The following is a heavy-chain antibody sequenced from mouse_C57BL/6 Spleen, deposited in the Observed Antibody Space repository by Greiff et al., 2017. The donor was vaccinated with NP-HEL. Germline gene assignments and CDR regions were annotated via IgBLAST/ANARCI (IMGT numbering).Heavy chain of an antibody. CDR2: LYPGDGDT. J-gene: IGHJ2*01. V-gene: IGHV1-82*01. Sequence: VQLQQSGPELVKPGASVKISCKASGYAFSSSWLNWVKQRPGKGLEWIGRLYPGDGDTNYNGKFKGKATLTADKSSSTAYMQLSSLTSEDSAVYFCAREVTTVVFDYWGKGTTLTVSS. D-gene: IGHD1-1*01. CDR1: GYAFSSSW. CDR3: AREVTTVVFDY.